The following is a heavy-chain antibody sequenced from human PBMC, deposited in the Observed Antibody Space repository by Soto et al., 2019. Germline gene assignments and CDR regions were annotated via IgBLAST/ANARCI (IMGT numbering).Heavy chain of an antibody. CDR1: GGTFSSYA. Sequence: ASVKVSCKASGGTFSSYAISWVLQAPGQGLEWMGGIIPIFGTANYAQKFQGRVTITADESTSTAYMELSSLRSEDTAVYYCARGARYSGYDQNYYGMDVWGQGTTVTVSS. V-gene: IGHV1-69*13. J-gene: IGHJ6*02. CDR3: ARGARYSGYDQNYYGMDV. D-gene: IGHD5-12*01. CDR2: IIPIFGTA.